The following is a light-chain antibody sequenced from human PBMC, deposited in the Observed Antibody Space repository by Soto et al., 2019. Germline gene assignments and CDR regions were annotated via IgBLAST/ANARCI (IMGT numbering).Light chain of an antibody. Sequence: QSVLTQPPSVSAAPGQKVTISCSGSSSNIGNNYVSWYQQLPGTAPKLLIYENNKRPSGIPDRFSGSESGTSATLGITGLQTGDEADYYCGTWDGSLSAVVFGGGTKLTVL. V-gene: IGLV1-51*02. CDR1: SSNIGNNY. CDR2: ENN. J-gene: IGLJ2*01. CDR3: GTWDGSLSAVV.